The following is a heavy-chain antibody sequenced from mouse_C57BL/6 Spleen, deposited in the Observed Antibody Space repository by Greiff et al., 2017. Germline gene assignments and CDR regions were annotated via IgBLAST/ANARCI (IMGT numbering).Heavy chain of an antibody. CDR2: ISDGGSYT. CDR3: ARDPGQGPLDY. D-gene: IGHD3-2*02. V-gene: IGHV5-4*01. Sequence: EVKLMESGGGLVKPGGSLKLSCAASGFTFSSYAMSWVRQTPGKRLEWVATISDGGSYTYYPDNVKGRFTISRDNAKNNLYLQMSHLKSEDTAMYYCARDPGQGPLDYWGQGTTLTVSS. J-gene: IGHJ2*01. CDR1: GFTFSSYA.